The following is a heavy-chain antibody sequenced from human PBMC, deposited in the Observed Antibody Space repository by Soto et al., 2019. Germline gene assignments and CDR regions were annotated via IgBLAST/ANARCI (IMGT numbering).Heavy chain of an antibody. J-gene: IGHJ6*02. V-gene: IGHV3-30*18. Sequence: GGSLRLSCAASGFTFNNYGMHWVRQAPGKGLEWVAITSYDGSTTYYADSVKGRFTISRDNSKNTLYLQMNSLRAEDTAVYYCAKTPESDYGDSYYYYGMDVWGQGTTVTVSS. CDR3: AKTPESDYGDSYYYYGMDV. D-gene: IGHD4-17*01. CDR2: TSYDGSTT. CDR1: GFTFNNYG.